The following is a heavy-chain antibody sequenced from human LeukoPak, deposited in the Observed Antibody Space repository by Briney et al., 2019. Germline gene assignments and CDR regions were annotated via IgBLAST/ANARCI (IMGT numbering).Heavy chain of an antibody. J-gene: IGHJ4*02. CDR3: ARGHFLSGYPPIDY. V-gene: IGHV3-48*04. Sequence: GGSLRLSCAASGFTFSSYWMTWVRQAPGKGLEWVSYIGSSGSTIYYADSVKGRFTISRDNAKNSLYLQMNSLRAEDTAVYYCARGHFLSGYPPIDYWGQGTLVTVSS. D-gene: IGHD3-3*01. CDR1: GFTFSSYW. CDR2: IGSSGSTI.